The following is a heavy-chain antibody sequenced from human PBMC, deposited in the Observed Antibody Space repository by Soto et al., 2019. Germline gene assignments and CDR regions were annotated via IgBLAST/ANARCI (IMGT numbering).Heavy chain of an antibody. CDR3: AREQLELQVFDY. Sequence: SVKVSCKASGGTFSSYAISWVRQTPGQGLEWMGGIIPIFGTANYAQKFQGRVTITADESTSTAYMELSSLRSEETAVYYCAREQLELQVFDYWGQGTLVTVSS. D-gene: IGHD1-7*01. CDR1: GGTFSSYA. CDR2: IIPIFGTA. V-gene: IGHV1-69*13. J-gene: IGHJ4*02.